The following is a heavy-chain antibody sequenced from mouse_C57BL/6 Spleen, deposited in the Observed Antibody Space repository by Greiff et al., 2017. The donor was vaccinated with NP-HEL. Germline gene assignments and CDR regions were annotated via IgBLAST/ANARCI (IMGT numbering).Heavy chain of an antibody. CDR1: GFTFSSYA. CDR3: APGGSSYGFAY. V-gene: IGHV5-4*03. J-gene: IGHJ3*01. D-gene: IGHD1-1*01. Sequence: EVMLVESGGGLVKPGGSLKLSCAASGFTFSSYALSWVRQTPEKRLEWVATISDGGSYTYYPDNVKGRFTISRDNAKNNLYLQMSHLKSEDTAMYYCAPGGSSYGFAYWGQGTLVTVSA. CDR2: ISDGGSYT.